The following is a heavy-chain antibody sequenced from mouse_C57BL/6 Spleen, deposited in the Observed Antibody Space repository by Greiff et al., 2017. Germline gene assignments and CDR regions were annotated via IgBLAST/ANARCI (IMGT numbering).Heavy chain of an antibody. D-gene: IGHD4-1*01. Sequence: QVQLQQPGAELVKPGASVKMSCKASGYTFTSYWITWVKQRPGLGLEWIGDIYPGSGSTNYNEKFKSKATLTVDTSSSTAYMQLSSLTSEDSAVYYCARKTGTRAMDYWGQGTSVTVSS. J-gene: IGHJ4*01. V-gene: IGHV1-55*01. CDR2: IYPGSGST. CDR3: ARKTGTRAMDY. CDR1: GYTFTSYW.